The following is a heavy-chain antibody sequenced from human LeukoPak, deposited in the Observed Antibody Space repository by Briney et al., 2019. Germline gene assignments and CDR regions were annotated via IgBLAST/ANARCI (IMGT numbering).Heavy chain of an antibody. J-gene: IGHJ4*02. Sequence: GGSLRLSCAASGFTFSNSMNWVRQAPGKGLEWVSSISTSSSYLYYADSVKGRFTISRDNAKNSVYLHMDSLRAEDTAVYYCARAANLGWGIVVVTAIYDYWGQGTLVTVSS. CDR2: ISTSSSYL. CDR3: ARAANLGWGIVVVTAIYDY. V-gene: IGHV3-21*01. CDR1: GFTFSNS. D-gene: IGHD2-21*02.